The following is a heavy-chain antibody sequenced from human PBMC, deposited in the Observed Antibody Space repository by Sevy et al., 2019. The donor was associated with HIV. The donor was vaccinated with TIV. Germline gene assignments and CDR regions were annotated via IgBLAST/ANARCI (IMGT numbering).Heavy chain of an antibody. D-gene: IGHD4-4*01. CDR3: ARGYSNYGAAIDY. V-gene: IGHV4-31*03. CDR2: IYYSGST. J-gene: IGHJ4*02. CDR1: GGSISSGGYY. Sequence: QTLSLTCTVSGGSISSGGYYWSWIRQHPGKGLEWIGYIYYSGSTYYNPSLKSRVTISVDTSKNQFSLKLSSVTAADTAVYYCARGYSNYGAAIDYWGQGTLVTVSS.